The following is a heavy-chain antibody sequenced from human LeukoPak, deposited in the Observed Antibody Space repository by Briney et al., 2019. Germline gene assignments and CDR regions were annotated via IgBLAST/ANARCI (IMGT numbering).Heavy chain of an antibody. CDR1: GFTFTSSA. D-gene: IGHD6-19*01. CDR2: IVVGSGNT. Sequence: SVKVSCKASGFTFTSSAVQWVRQARGQRLEWIGWIVVGSGNTNYAQKFQERVTITRDMSTSTAYMELSSLRSEDTAVYYCAADAPGLNAVAGSNDAFDIWGQGTMVTVSS. J-gene: IGHJ3*02. CDR3: AADAPGLNAVAGSNDAFDI. V-gene: IGHV1-58*01.